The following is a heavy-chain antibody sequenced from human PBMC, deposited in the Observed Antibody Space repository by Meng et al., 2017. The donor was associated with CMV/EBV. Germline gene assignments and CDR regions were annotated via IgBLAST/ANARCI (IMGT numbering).Heavy chain of an antibody. J-gene: IGHJ4*02. Sequence: GESLKISCAASGFTFSSYGMHWVRQAPGKGLEWVAFIRYDGSNKYYADSVKGRFTISRDNSKNTLYLQMNSLRAEDTAVYYCARDLGYSSGWYDGFDYWGQGTLVTVSS. V-gene: IGHV3-30*02. CDR3: ARDLGYSSGWYDGFDY. CDR1: GFTFSSYG. CDR2: IRYDGSNK. D-gene: IGHD6-19*01.